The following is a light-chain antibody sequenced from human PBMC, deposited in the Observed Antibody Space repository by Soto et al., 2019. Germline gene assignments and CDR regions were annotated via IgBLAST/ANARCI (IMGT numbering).Light chain of an antibody. J-gene: IGKJ5*01. CDR2: DVS. Sequence: DIPMTQSPSSVSASVGARVTFTCRASRGIDNYLAWYQQKPGKAPKVLIYDVSSLESGVPSRFSGSGSGSEFNFTITGLQPDDFATYFCQQYNTYSTVGQGTRLEIK. V-gene: IGKV1-5*01. CDR1: RGIDNY. CDR3: QQYNTYST.